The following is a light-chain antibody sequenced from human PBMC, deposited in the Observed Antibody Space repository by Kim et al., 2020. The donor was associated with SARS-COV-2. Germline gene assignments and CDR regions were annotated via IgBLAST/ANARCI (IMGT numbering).Light chain of an antibody. CDR3: SAWDSSLSAWV. V-gene: IGLV10-54*01. CDR1: TNNVGTHV. CDR2: RNN. J-gene: IGLJ3*02. Sequence: RQHATHTVTGNTNNVGTHVTAWLQQHQGHPPKLLSYRNNNRPSGISERLSASRSGNTASLTITGLQPEDEADYYCSAWDSSLSAWVFGGGTQLTVL.